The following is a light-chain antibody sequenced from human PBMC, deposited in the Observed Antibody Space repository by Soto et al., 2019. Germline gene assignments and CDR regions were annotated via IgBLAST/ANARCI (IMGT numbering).Light chain of an antibody. CDR2: EVS. CDR1: SRDVGGYNW. V-gene: IGLV2-8*01. Sequence: QSALTQPPSASGSPGQSVTISCTGTSRDVGGYNWVSWYQQHPGKAPKFMIYEVSRRPSGFPDRFSGSKSGNTASLTISGLQTDDEADYYCASYAGSNNPVIFGGGTKLTVL. CDR3: ASYAGSNNPVI. J-gene: IGLJ2*01.